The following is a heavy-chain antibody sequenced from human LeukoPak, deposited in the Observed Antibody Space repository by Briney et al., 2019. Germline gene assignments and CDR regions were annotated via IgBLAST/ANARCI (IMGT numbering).Heavy chain of an antibody. CDR2: VYYTGST. Sequence: SETLSLTGTVSGGSISSFYWSWIRQPPGKGLEWIGYVYYTGSTNYNPSLKSRVTISVDTSKNQFSLKLNSVTATDTAVYYCARDLWDSGYGLDYWGQGTLVTVSS. V-gene: IGHV4-59*12. J-gene: IGHJ4*02. CDR1: GGSISSFY. CDR3: ARDLWDSGYGLDY. D-gene: IGHD5-12*01.